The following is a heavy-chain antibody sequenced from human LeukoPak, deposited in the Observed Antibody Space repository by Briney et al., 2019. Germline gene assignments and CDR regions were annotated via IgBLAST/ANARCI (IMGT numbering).Heavy chain of an antibody. D-gene: IGHD5-24*01. CDR3: ASQEMATTPFDY. V-gene: IGHV4-30-2*01. Sequence: SQTLSLTCTVSGGSISSGGYYWIWIRQPPGKGLEWIGNIYHSGSTYYNPSLKSRVTISVDRSKNQFSLKLSSVTAADTAVYYCASQEMATTPFDYWGQGTLVTVSS. J-gene: IGHJ4*02. CDR1: GGSISSGGYY. CDR2: IYHSGST.